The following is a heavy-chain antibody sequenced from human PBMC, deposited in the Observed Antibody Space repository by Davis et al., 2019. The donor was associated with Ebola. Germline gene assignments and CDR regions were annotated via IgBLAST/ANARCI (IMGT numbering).Heavy chain of an antibody. Sequence: GESLKISCAASGFTFSNYVMNWVRQAPGEGLEWISTISALSDTTHYADSVKGRFTISRDNSKNTLYLQMTSLKVEDTAMYYCTSGGYQADYWGQGTLVTVSS. CDR2: ISALSDTT. CDR3: TSGGYQADY. J-gene: IGHJ4*02. V-gene: IGHV3-23*01. CDR1: GFTFSNYV. D-gene: IGHD5-12*01.